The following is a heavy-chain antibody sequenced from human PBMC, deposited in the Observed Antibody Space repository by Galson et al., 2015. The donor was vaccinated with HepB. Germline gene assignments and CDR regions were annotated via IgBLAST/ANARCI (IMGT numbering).Heavy chain of an antibody. CDR3: ARGRGIAAAGLLFDY. V-gene: IGHV3-20*04. CDR1: GFTFDDYG. Sequence: SLRLSCAASGFTFDDYGMSWVRQAPGKGLEWVSGINWNGGSTGYADSVKGRFTISRDNAKNSLYLQMNSLRAEDTALYYCARGRGIAAAGLLFDYWGQGTLVTVSS. J-gene: IGHJ4*02. D-gene: IGHD6-13*01. CDR2: INWNGGST.